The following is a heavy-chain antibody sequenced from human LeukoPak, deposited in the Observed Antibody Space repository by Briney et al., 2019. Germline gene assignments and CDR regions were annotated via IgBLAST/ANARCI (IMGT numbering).Heavy chain of an antibody. J-gene: IGHJ4*02. Sequence: GGSLRLSCTASGFSITSYWMSWVRQAPGKGLEWVANIKQDGSEKYYVDSVKRQFTISRDNAKNSLYLQMNSLRADDTAVYYCARRFGYYGSGSHYNFDYWGQGTLVTVSS. CDR1: GFSITSYW. CDR2: IKQDGSEK. CDR3: ARRFGYYGSGSHYNFDY. D-gene: IGHD3-10*01. V-gene: IGHV3-7*01.